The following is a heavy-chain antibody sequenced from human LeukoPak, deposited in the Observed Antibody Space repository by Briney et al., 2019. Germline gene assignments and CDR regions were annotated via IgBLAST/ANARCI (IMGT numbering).Heavy chain of an antibody. CDR2: IIPILGIA. J-gene: IGHJ5*02. CDR3: ARAPDGPRLVGATSGWFDP. Sequence: SVKVSCKASGGTFSSYAISWVRQAPGQGLEWMGRIIPILGIANYAQKFQGRVTITADKSTSTAYMELSSLRSEDTAVYYCARAPDGPRLVGATSGWFDPWGQGTLVTVSS. D-gene: IGHD1-26*01. CDR1: GGTFSSYA. V-gene: IGHV1-69*04.